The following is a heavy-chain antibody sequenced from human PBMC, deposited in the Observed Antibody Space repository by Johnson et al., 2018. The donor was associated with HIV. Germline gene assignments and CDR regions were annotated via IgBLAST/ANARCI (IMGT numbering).Heavy chain of an antibody. CDR1: GFTVSSNY. CDR3: ARDGVVVVPGGWGAFDI. J-gene: IGHJ3*02. D-gene: IGHD2-15*01. CDR2: IYSGGKT. V-gene: IGHV3-66*01. Sequence: VQLVESGGDLVQPGGSLRLSCAASGFTVSSNYMSWVRQAPGKGLEWVSVIYSGGKTYYADSVKGRFTISRDNAKNSLYLQMNSLRAEDTAVYYCARDGVVVVPGGWGAFDIWGQGTLVTVSS.